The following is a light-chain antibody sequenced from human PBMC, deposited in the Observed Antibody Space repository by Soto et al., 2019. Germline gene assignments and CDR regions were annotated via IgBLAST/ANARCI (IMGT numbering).Light chain of an antibody. CDR1: QSISSW. Sequence: DIQMTQSPSTLSASIGDRVTITCRASQSISSWLAWYQQKPGKAPKLLIYKASSLESGVPSRFSGSGSGTEFTLTISSLQPDDFATYYCQQYDSYSEFTFGSGTKVDMK. J-gene: IGKJ3*01. CDR2: KAS. CDR3: QQYDSYSEFT. V-gene: IGKV1-5*03.